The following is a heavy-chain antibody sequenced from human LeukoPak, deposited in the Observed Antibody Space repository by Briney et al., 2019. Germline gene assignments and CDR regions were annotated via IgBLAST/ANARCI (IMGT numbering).Heavy chain of an antibody. V-gene: IGHV1-18*04. Sequence: ASVKVSCKASGYTFTSYGISWVRQAPGQGLEWMGWITAYSGNTNYAQKLQGRVTMTTDTSTSTAYMELRSMRSDDTAVYYCARAEGYYYDSSGPAGAFDIWGQGTMVTVSS. J-gene: IGHJ3*02. CDR2: ITAYSGNT. D-gene: IGHD3-22*01. CDR1: GYTFTSYG. CDR3: ARAEGYYYDSSGPAGAFDI.